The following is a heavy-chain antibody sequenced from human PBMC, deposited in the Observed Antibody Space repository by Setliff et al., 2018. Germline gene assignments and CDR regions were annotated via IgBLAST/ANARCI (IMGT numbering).Heavy chain of an antibody. CDR2: ISGHNGKT. Sequence: GASVKVSCKASGYTFEYFGISWVRQAPGQGLEWMGWISGHNGKTNIAQKFQGRLTMTTDTTTAYMELWSLTSDDTAIYFCAKEPALSLTESIRRSCYDYALDVWGQGTTGTVS. CDR1: GYTFEYFG. J-gene: IGHJ6*02. CDR3: AKEPALSLTESIRRSCYDYALDV. D-gene: IGHD3-10*01. V-gene: IGHV1-18*01.